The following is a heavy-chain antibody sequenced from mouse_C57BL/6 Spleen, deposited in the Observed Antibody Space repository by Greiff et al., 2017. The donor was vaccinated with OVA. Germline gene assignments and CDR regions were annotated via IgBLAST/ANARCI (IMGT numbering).Heavy chain of an antibody. Sequence: VQLQESGAELVRPGSSVKLSCKASGYTFTSYWMHWVKQRPIQGLEWIGNIDPSDSETHYNQKFKDKATLTVDKSSSTAYMQLSSLTSEDSAVYYCARIAQATGSWFAYWGQGTLVTVSA. D-gene: IGHD3-2*02. V-gene: IGHV1-52*01. CDR1: GYTFTSYW. CDR3: ARIAQATGSWFAY. J-gene: IGHJ3*01. CDR2: IDPSDSET.